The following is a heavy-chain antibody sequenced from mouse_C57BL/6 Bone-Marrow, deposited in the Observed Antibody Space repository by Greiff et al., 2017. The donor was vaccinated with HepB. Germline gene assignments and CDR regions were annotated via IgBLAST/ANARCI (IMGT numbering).Heavy chain of an antibody. D-gene: IGHD2-5*01. V-gene: IGHV5-12*01. Sequence: EVMLVESGGGLVQPGGSLKLSCAASGFTFSDYYMYWVRQTPEKRLEWVAYISNGGGSTYYPDTVKGRFTISRDNAKNTLYLQMSRLKSEDTAMYYCARHGTYYSNYVWFAYWGQGTLVTVSA. CDR1: GFTFSDYY. CDR3: ARHGTYYSNYVWFAY. CDR2: ISNGGGST. J-gene: IGHJ3*01.